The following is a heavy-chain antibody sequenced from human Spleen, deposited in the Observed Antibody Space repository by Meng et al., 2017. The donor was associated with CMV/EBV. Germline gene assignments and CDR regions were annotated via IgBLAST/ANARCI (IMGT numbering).Heavy chain of an antibody. J-gene: IGHJ4*02. V-gene: IGHV2-70*18. Sequence: NWVRQAPGKGLEWVSHINSRSNNIGYADSVKTRLTISKDTSKNQVVLTMTNMDPVDTATYYCARMPGGYWGQGTLVTVSS. D-gene: IGHD1-14*01. CDR3: ARMPGGY. CDR2: INSRSNNI.